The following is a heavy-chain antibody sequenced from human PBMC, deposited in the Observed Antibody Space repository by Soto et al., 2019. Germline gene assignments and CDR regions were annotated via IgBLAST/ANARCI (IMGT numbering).Heavy chain of an antibody. J-gene: IGHJ6*02. CDR2: MYNTGST. D-gene: IGHD2-21*02. V-gene: IGHV4-59*01. Sequence: QVQLQESGPGLVKPSETLSLTCTVSGGTISRYYWSWIRQPPGKGLEWIGYMYNTGSTVYNPSFKSRVTLSVDTSEHQFSMKLNSVTAAATAVYYWARELWGYCGTACYPLDVCGQGTTVTVSS. CDR1: GGTISRYY. CDR3: ARELWGYCGTACYPLDV.